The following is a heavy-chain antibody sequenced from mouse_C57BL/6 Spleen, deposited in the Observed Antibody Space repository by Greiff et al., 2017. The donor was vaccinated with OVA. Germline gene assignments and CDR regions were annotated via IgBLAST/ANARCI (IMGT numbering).Heavy chain of an antibody. CDR2: IHPNSGST. CDR1: GYTFTSYW. Sequence: QVQLQQPGAELVKPGASVKLSCKASGYTFTSYWMHWVKQRPGQGLEWIGMIHPNSGSTNYNEKFKSKATLTVDKSSSTAYMQLSSLTSEDSAVYYCARGDYYCSSLFDYWGQGTTLTVSS. J-gene: IGHJ2*01. CDR3: ARGDYYCSSLFDY. D-gene: IGHD1-1*01. V-gene: IGHV1-64*01.